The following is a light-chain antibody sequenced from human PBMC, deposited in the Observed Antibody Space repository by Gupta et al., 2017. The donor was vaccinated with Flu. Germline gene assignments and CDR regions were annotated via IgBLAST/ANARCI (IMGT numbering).Light chain of an antibody. Sequence: EIVLTQSPGTLSLSPGGRATLSCRASQSVRSNYLAWYQQKAGQAPRLLMKCASSRATGIPDRFSGSGSGTDFTLTISSLEPEDCAVYYCQHYKSDTGTFGQGTKVDIK. V-gene: IGKV3-20*01. CDR1: QSVRSNY. J-gene: IGKJ2*01. CDR2: CAS. CDR3: QHYKSDTGT.